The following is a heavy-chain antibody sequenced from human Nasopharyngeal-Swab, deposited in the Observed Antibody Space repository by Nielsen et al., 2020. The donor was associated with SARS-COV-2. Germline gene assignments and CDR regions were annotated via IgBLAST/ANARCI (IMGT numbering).Heavy chain of an antibody. J-gene: IGHJ4*02. V-gene: IGHV1-69*13. CDR3: ASRPASVRAVAGATDY. CDR1: GGTFSSYA. Sequence: SVKVSCKASGGTFSSYAISWVRQAPGQGLEWMGGITPIFGTANYAQKFQGRVTITADESTSTAYMELSSLRSEDTAVYYCASRPASVRAVAGATDYWGQGTLVTVSS. D-gene: IGHD6-19*01. CDR2: ITPIFGTA.